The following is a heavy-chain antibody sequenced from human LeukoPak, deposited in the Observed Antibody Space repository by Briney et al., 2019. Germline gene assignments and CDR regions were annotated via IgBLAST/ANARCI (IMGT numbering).Heavy chain of an antibody. V-gene: IGHV4-59*01. CDR3: ARDLGHYDILTGYSGHAFDI. CDR1: GASISIYY. CDR2: IYYSGST. D-gene: IGHD3-9*01. J-gene: IGHJ3*02. Sequence: SETLSLTCTVSGASISIYYWSWVRQPPGKGLEWIGYIYYSGSTNYNPSLKSRVAISVDTSRNQFSLKLSSVTAADTAVYYCARDLGHYDILTGYSGHAFDIWGQGTMVTVSS.